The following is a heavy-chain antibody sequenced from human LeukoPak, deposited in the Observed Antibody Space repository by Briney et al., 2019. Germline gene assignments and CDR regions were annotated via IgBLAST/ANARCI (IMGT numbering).Heavy chain of an antibody. J-gene: IGHJ3*02. V-gene: IGHV4-4*07. D-gene: IGHD3-22*01. CDR2: MHSSGTT. CDR3: ARNTHYYDRSGITGMYVCDM. Sequence: SETLSLTCTVSGGSISSDYWSWIRQPAGKGLEWIGRMHSSGTTNYNPSLQSRVSILMDTSKNQFSLKLSSVTAADTAVYFCARNTHYYDRSGITGMYVCDMWGRGTMVTVPS. CDR1: GGSISSDY.